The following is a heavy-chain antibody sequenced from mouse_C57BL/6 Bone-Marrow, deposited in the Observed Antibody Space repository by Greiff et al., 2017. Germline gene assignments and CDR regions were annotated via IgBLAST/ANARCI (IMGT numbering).Heavy chain of an antibody. CDR2: IDPSDSYI. CDR1: GYTFTSYW. Sequence: VQLQQPGAELVMPGASVKLSCKASGYTFTSYWMHWVQQRPGQGLEWIGEIDPSDSYIYYNQTFQGKFTLTVDKSSSTAYLQLSSLTSEDSAVYYCARFDYGSTGFAYWGQGTLVTVSA. CDR3: ARFDYGSTGFAY. V-gene: IGHV1-69*01. D-gene: IGHD1-1*01. J-gene: IGHJ3*01.